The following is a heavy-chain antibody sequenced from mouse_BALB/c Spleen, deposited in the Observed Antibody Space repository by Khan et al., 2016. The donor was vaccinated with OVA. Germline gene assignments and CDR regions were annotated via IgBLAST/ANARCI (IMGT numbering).Heavy chain of an antibody. V-gene: IGHV3-2*02. Sequence: EVQLQESGPGLVKPSQSLSLTCTVTGYSITSDYAWNWIRQFPGNKLEWMGYINYSGSTGYNPSLKNRITITRDTSKNQFFMQLNSVTTEDTATYYCARDRAPCYFDVWGAGTTVTVSS. J-gene: IGHJ1*01. D-gene: IGHD3-1*01. CDR3: ARDRAPCYFDV. CDR2: INYSGST. CDR1: GYSITSDYA.